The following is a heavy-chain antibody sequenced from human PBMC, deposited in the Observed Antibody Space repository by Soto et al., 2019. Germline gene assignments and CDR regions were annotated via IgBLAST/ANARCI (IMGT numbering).Heavy chain of an antibody. CDR3: ARLSVVVAARYYYGMDV. CDR1: GGSISSSSYY. CDR2: IYYSGST. Sequence: PSETLSLTCTVSGGSISSSSYYWGWIRQPPGKGLEWIGSIYYSGSTYYNPSLKSRVTISVDTSKNQFSLKLSSVTAADTAVHYCARLSVVVAARYYYGMDVWGQGTTVTVSS. D-gene: IGHD2-15*01. J-gene: IGHJ6*02. V-gene: IGHV4-39*01.